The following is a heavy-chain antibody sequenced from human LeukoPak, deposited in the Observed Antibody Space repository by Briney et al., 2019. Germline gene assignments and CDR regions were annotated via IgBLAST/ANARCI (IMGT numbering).Heavy chain of an antibody. CDR3: ARDTTTVTSDY. CDR2: INTNTGNP. J-gene: IGHJ4*02. Sequence: ASVKVSCKASGYTFTSYAMNWVQQAPGQGLEWMGWINTNTGNPTYAQGFTGRLVFSLDTSVSTAYLQISSLKAEDTAVYYCARDTTTVTSDYWGQGTLVTVSS. CDR1: GYTFTSYA. V-gene: IGHV7-4-1*02. D-gene: IGHD4-17*01.